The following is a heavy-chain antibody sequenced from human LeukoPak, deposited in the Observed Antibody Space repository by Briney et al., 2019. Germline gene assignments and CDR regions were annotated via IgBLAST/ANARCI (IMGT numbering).Heavy chain of an antibody. D-gene: IGHD2-15*01. CDR2: ISGSGGST. CDR1: GFTFSSYA. CDR3: AKALQVVVVAAYNFDY. Sequence: PGGSLRLSCAASGFTFSSYAMSWVRQAPGKGLEWVSAISGSGGSTYYADSVKGRFTISRDNSKNTLYLQMNSLRAEDTAVYYCAKALQVVVVAAYNFDYWGQGTLVTVSS. V-gene: IGHV3-23*01. J-gene: IGHJ4*02.